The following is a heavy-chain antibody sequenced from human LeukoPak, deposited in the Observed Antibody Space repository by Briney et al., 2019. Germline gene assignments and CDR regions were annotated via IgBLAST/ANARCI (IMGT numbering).Heavy chain of an antibody. Sequence: LRLSCAASGFTFRSYWMSWVRQHPGKGLEWIGYISYSGSTYYNPSLKSRVTISVDTSKNQFSLKLYSVTAADTAVYYCARGGDYSNYLDYWGQGTLVTVSS. CDR1: GFTFRSYW. V-gene: IGHV4-31*02. J-gene: IGHJ4*02. D-gene: IGHD4-11*01. CDR2: ISYSGST. CDR3: ARGGDYSNYLDY.